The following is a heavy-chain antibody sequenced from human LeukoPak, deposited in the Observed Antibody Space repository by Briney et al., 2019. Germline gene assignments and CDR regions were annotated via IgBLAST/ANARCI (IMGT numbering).Heavy chain of an antibody. V-gene: IGHV3-30*04. J-gene: IGHJ5*02. Sequence: PGGSLRLSCAASGFTFSSYAMHWVRQAPGKGLEWVAVISYDGSNKYYADSVKGRFTISRDNSKNTLHLQMNSLRAEDTAVYYCNCYDILTGYRPESWFDPWGQGTLVTVSS. CDR3: NCYDILTGYRPESWFDP. D-gene: IGHD3-9*01. CDR2: ISYDGSNK. CDR1: GFTFSSYA.